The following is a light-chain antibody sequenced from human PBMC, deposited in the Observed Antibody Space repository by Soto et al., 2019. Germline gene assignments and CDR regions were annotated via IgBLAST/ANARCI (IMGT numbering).Light chain of an antibody. CDR3: QTWGPGIRV. V-gene: IGLV4-69*01. J-gene: IGLJ3*02. CDR1: SGHSNYA. Sequence: QLALTQSPSASASLGASVTLTCTLSSGHSNYAIAWHQQQPERGPRYLMKLNSDGSHTTGDGIPDRFSGSSSGAERYLTISGLQSEDEADYYCQTWGPGIRVFGGGTKLTVL. CDR2: LNSDGSH.